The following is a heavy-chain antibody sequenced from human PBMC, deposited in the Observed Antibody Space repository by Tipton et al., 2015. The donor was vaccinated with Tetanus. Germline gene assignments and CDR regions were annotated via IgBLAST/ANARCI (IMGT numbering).Heavy chain of an antibody. CDR3: ARHLTVSGVDYNYGMDV. Sequence: SLRLSCAASGFSARSKYMSWVRQAAGRGLEWVSVIYSGGNTHYVDSVKGRFTISRDNSKNMLYLQMNNLRVEGTAVYYCARHLTVSGVDYNYGMDVWGQGTTVTVSS. CDR1: GFSARSKY. V-gene: IGHV3-53*01. D-gene: IGHD1-26*01. J-gene: IGHJ6*02. CDR2: IYSGGNT.